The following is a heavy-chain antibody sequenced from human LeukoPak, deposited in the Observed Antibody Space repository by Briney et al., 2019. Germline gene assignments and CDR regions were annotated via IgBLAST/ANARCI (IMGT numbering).Heavy chain of an antibody. V-gene: IGHV1-2*02. D-gene: IGHD2-15*01. CDR2: INPNSGGT. CDR3: ARQYCIGGGSCPPDY. J-gene: IGHJ4*02. Sequence: RASVKVSCKASGYTFTGYYMHWVRQAPGQGLEWMGWINPNSGGTNYAQKFQGRVTMTRDTSISTAYMELSRLRSDDTAVYYCARQYCIGGGSCPPDYWGQGTLVTVSS. CDR1: GYTFTGYY.